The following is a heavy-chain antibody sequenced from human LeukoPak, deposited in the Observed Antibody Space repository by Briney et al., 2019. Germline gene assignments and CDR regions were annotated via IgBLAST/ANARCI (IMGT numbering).Heavy chain of an antibody. D-gene: IGHD1-20*01. V-gene: IGHV3-23*01. CDR2: ISGSGGST. CDR3: AKVRTNWNDADFDY. J-gene: IGHJ4*02. CDR1: GFTFSSYA. Sequence: PGGSLRLSCAASGFTFSSYAMSWVRQAPGKGLEWASAISGSGGSTYYADSVKGRFTISRDNSKNTLYLQMNSLRAEDTAVYYCAKVRTNWNDADFDYWGQGTLVTVSS.